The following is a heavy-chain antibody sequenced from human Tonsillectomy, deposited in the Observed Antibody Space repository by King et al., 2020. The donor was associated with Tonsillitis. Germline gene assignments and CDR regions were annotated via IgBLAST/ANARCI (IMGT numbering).Heavy chain of an antibody. V-gene: IGHV3-23*04. Sequence: EVQLVESGGGLVQPGGSLRLSCAASGFTFSSYAMSWVGQAPGKGLEWVSAISGSVGSTYYADTVKGRFTISRDNSKNTLYLQMNSLRAEDTAVYYCAKVLSIAVAGKLDYWGQGTLVTVSS. D-gene: IGHD6-19*01. CDR1: GFTFSSYA. CDR2: ISGSVGST. J-gene: IGHJ4*02. CDR3: AKVLSIAVAGKLDY.